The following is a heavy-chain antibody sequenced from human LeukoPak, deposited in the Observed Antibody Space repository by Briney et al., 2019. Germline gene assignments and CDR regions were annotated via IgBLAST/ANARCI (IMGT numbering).Heavy chain of an antibody. CDR1: GGSIITTNW. J-gene: IGHJ4*02. CDR2: VHLSGAS. D-gene: IGHD1-26*01. CDR3: TRESGAFSPFGF. V-gene: IGHV4-4*02. Sequence: SETLSLTCAVSGGSIITTNWWSWVRQPPGKGLEWIGEVHLSGASNYNPSLKSRVNMSIDKSKNQLSLELTSVTAADTAIYYCTRESGAFSPFGFWGQGTLVTVSS.